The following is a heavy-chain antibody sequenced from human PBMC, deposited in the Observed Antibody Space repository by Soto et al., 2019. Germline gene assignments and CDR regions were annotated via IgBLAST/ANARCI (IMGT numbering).Heavy chain of an antibody. CDR1: GFSLSTSGVG. CDR3: AHSLLWCGEPTHWFDP. J-gene: IGHJ5*02. D-gene: IGHD3-10*01. CDR2: IYWDDDN. Sequence: QITLKESGPTLVKPTQTLTLTCTFSGFSLSTSGVGVGWIRQPPGKALEWLALIYWDDDNRYSPSLKSMLTITKDTSKNQVVLTMANMDPVDTTTYFCAHSLLWCGEPTHWFDPWGQGTLVTVSS. V-gene: IGHV2-5*02.